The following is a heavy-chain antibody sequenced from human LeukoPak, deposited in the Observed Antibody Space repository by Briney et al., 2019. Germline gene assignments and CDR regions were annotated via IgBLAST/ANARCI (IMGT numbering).Heavy chain of an antibody. Sequence: SETLSLTCAVYGGSFSGYYWSWIRQPPGKGLERIGEINHSGSTNYNPSLKSRVTISVDTSKNQFSLKLSSVTAADTAVYYCARGLITFGGVIVNRGLYFDYWGQGTLVTVSS. J-gene: IGHJ4*02. CDR3: ARGLITFGGVIVNRGLYFDY. V-gene: IGHV4-34*01. CDR1: GGSFSGYY. CDR2: INHSGST. D-gene: IGHD3-16*02.